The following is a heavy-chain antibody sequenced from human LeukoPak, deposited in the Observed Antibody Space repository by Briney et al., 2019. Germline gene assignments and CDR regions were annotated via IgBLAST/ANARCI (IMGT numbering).Heavy chain of an antibody. D-gene: IGHD1-26*01. V-gene: IGHV3-23*01. CDR1: GFTFSSYA. Sequence: QPGGSLRLSCAASGFTFSSYAMSWVRQAPGKGLERVSAISGSGGSTYYADSVKGRFTISRDNSKNSLYLQMNGLRAEDTAVYYCAKGEEYFDYWGQGTLVTVSS. J-gene: IGHJ4*02. CDR2: ISGSGGST. CDR3: AKGEEYFDY.